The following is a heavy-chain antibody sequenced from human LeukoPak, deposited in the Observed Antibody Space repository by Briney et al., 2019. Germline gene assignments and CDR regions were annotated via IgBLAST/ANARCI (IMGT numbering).Heavy chain of an antibody. J-gene: IGHJ4*02. CDR1: GYTFTSYD. CDR2: ISTYNGNT. Sequence: ASVKVSCKASGYTFTSYDINWVRQAPGQGLEWMGWISTYNGNTNYAQKLQGRVTMTTDTSMITAYMELRSLRSDDTAVYYCARSEDSSGYYGVLDYWGQGTLSPSPQ. V-gene: IGHV1-18*01. CDR3: ARSEDSSGYYGVLDY. D-gene: IGHD3-22*01.